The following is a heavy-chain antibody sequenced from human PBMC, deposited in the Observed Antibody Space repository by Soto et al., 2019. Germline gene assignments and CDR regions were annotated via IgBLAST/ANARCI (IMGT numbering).Heavy chain of an antibody. CDR3: ANRRDTISGVAYYFAN. V-gene: IGHV3-23*01. D-gene: IGHD3-3*01. Sequence: PGGSLGLSCAAYGFTFSSYAMSWVRQAPGKGLEWVSAIGSSGAGTYYADSVRGRFTISRDNSNSTLYLQMNSLRAEDTAVYFCANRRDTISGVAYYFANWGQGTLVTVS. J-gene: IGHJ4*02. CDR2: IGSSGAGT. CDR1: GFTFSSYA.